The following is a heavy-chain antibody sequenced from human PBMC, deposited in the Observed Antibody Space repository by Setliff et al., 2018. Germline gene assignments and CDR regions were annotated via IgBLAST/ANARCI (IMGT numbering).Heavy chain of an antibody. J-gene: IGHJ5*02. Sequence: SETLSLTCAVSGFSISSGYYWGWIRQPPGKGLEWIVNIHHSGKAYYNPSLESRVTMSVDTSKSHVSLKLSSVTAADTAVYYCARAHTWSLPNDNSGYPGWFDPWGQGTLVTGSS. D-gene: IGHD3-22*01. CDR1: GFSISSGYY. CDR3: ARAHTWSLPNDNSGYPGWFDP. CDR2: IHHSGKA. V-gene: IGHV4-38-2*01.